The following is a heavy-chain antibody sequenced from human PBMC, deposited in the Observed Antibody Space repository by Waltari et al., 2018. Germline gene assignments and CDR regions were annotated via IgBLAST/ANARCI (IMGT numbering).Heavy chain of an antibody. CDR2: IYHSGST. V-gene: IGHV4-38-2*01. CDR1: GYSISSGYY. J-gene: IGHJ4*02. CDR3: ARQRGSSSWLYYFDY. Sequence: QVQLQESGPGLVKPSETLSLTCAVSGYSISSGYYWGWIRQPPGKGLEWIGSIYHSGSTYYNPSLKSRVTISVDTSKNQFSLKLSSVTAADTAVYYCARQRGSSSWLYYFDYWGQGTLVTVSS. D-gene: IGHD6-13*01.